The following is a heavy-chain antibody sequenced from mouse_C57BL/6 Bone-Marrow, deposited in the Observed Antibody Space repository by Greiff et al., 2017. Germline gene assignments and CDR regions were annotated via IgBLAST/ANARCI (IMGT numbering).Heavy chain of an antibody. CDR2: IYPRSGNT. J-gene: IGHJ2*01. D-gene: IGHD1-1*01. CDR3: ARFTTVVADY. V-gene: IGHV1-81*01. Sequence: QVQLQQSGAELARPGASVKLSCKASGYTFTRYGISWVKQRTGQGLEWIGEIYPRSGNTYYNEKFKGKDTLTADKSSSTAYMELRSLTSEDSAVXFCARFTTVVADYWGQGTTLTVSS. CDR1: GYTFTRYG.